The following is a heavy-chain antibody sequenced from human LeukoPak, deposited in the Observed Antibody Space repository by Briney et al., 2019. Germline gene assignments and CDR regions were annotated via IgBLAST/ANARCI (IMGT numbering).Heavy chain of an antibody. D-gene: IGHD3-22*01. CDR3: AKDTREYYYDSSGYHTD. Sequence: GGSLRLSCAASGFTFSGYAMSWVRQAPGKGLEWVSAISGSGGSTYYADSVKGRFTISRDNSKNTLYLQMNSLRAEDTAVYYCAKDTREYYYDSSGYHTDWGQGTLVTVSS. CDR1: GFTFSGYA. J-gene: IGHJ4*02. V-gene: IGHV3-23*01. CDR2: ISGSGGST.